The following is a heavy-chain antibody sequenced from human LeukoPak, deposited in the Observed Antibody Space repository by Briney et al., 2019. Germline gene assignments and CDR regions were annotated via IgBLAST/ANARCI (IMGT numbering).Heavy chain of an antibody. D-gene: IGHD1-26*01. V-gene: IGHV4-39*07. J-gene: IGHJ3*02. CDR2: IYYSGST. CDR3: ARYQATTIDAFDI. Sequence: SETLSLTCTVSGGSIINDLYYWGWVRQSPGKGLEWIGSIYYSGSTYYNPSLKSRVTISVDTSKNQFSLKLSSVTAADTAVYYCARYQATTIDAFDIWGQGTMVTVSS. CDR1: GGSIINDLYY.